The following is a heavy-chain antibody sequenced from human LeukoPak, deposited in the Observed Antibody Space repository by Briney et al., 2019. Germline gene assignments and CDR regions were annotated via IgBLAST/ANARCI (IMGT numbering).Heavy chain of an antibody. CDR1: GFTFGDYW. V-gene: IGHV3-74*01. Sequence: GVSLRLSCAASGFTFGDYWMHWVRQAPGKGLVWVSRTNTDESRTSYTDSVKGRFTISRDNARNTLYLQMNSLRVEDTAVYYCARGGDYGDFPDYWGKGTMVTVSS. CDR3: ARGGDYGDFPDY. D-gene: IGHD4-17*01. CDR2: TNTDESRT. J-gene: IGHJ4*02.